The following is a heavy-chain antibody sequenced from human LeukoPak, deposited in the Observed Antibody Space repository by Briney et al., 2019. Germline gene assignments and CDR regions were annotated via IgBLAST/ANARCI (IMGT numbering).Heavy chain of an antibody. Sequence: PGGSLRLSCAASGFTFSSYAMTWVRQPPGKGLEWVSSISGSGANTYYAVSVKGRFSISRDNSKNTLYLLMNSLRVDDTAVYYCAKDRLWDTVVTQGTFGSWGQGTLVTVSS. CDR2: ISGSGANT. D-gene: IGHD4-23*01. CDR1: GFTFSSYA. CDR3: AKDRLWDTVVTQGTFGS. J-gene: IGHJ4*02. V-gene: IGHV3-23*01.